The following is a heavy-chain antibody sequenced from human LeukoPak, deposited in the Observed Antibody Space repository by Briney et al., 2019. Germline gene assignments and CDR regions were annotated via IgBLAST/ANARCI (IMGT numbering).Heavy chain of an antibody. CDR2: MNPNSGNT. J-gene: IGHJ6*02. D-gene: IGHD6-13*01. Sequence: GASVKVSCKASGYTFTSYYMHWVRQAPGQGLEWMGWMNPNSGNTGYAQKFQGRVTMTRNTSISTAYMELSSLRSEDTAVYYCARGYSSWFPYYYYYGMDVWGQGTTVTVSS. CDR1: GYTFTSYY. V-gene: IGHV1-8*02. CDR3: ARGYSSWFPYYYYYGMDV.